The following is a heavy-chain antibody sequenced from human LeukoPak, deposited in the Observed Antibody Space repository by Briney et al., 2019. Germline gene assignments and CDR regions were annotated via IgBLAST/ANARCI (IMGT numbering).Heavy chain of an antibody. Sequence: PGGSLRLSCAASGFTFSSYSMNWVRQAPGKGLEWVSSISSSGSSYIYYADSVKGRFTISRDNAKNSLYLQMNSLRAEDTAVYYCARRRDILTGYLFDYWGQGTLVTVSS. J-gene: IGHJ4*02. D-gene: IGHD3-9*01. CDR3: ARRRDILTGYLFDY. V-gene: IGHV3-21*01. CDR1: GFTFSSYS. CDR2: ISSSGSSYI.